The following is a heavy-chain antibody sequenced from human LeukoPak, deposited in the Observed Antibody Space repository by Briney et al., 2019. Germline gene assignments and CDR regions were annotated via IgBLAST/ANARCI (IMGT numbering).Heavy chain of an antibody. V-gene: IGHV3-23*01. Sequence: GGSLRLSCAASGFTFSSYAMSWVRQAPGKGLEWVSAISGSGGSTYYADSVKGRFTISRDNSKNTLYLQMNSLRAEDTAVYYCARSDYGGNSPVGDYWGQGTLVTVSS. D-gene: IGHD4-23*01. CDR3: ARSDYGGNSPVGDY. CDR2: ISGSGGST. J-gene: IGHJ4*02. CDR1: GFTFSSYA.